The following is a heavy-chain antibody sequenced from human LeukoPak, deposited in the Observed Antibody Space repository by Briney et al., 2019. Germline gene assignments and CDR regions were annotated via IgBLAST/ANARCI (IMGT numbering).Heavy chain of an antibody. D-gene: IGHD3-10*01. CDR2: IHTSGST. J-gene: IGHJ6*03. Sequence: SPSETLSLTCTFSGGSISSYYWSWIRQPAGKGLEWIGRIHTSGSTNYNPSLKSRVTMSVDTSKNQFSLKLSSVTAVDTAVYYCARDRYYYGSGSYPYMDVWGKGTTVTISS. CDR1: GGSISSYY. V-gene: IGHV4-4*07. CDR3: ARDRYYYGSGSYPYMDV.